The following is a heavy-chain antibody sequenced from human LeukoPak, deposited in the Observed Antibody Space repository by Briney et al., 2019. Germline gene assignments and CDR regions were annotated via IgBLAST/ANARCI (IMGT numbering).Heavy chain of an antibody. Sequence: GASVKVSCKASGYTFTSYGISWVRQAPGQGLEWMGRISAYNGNTNYAQKLQGRVTMTTDTSTSTAYMELRSLRSDDTAVYYCASHRGIAAEGYFDYWGQGTLVTVSS. J-gene: IGHJ4*02. V-gene: IGHV1-18*01. CDR1: GYTFTSYG. CDR3: ASHRGIAAEGYFDY. D-gene: IGHD6-13*01. CDR2: ISAYNGNT.